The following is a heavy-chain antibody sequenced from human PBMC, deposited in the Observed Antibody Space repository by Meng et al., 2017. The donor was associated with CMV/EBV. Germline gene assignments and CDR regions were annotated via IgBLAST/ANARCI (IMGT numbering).Heavy chain of an antibody. CDR1: GFTFSSYS. Sequence: GESLKISCAASGFTFSSYSMNWVRQAPGKGLEWVSSISSSSSYIYYADSVKGRFTISRDNAKNSLYLQMNSLRAEDTAVYYCARLTYHDSSGFDYWGQGTLVTVSS. J-gene: IGHJ4*02. CDR2: ISSSSSYI. D-gene: IGHD3-22*01. CDR3: ARLTYHDSSGFDY. V-gene: IGHV3-21*01.